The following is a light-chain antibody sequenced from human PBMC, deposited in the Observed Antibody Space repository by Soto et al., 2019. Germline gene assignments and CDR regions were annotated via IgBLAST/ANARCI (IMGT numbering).Light chain of an antibody. CDR1: XSXLXY. J-gene: IGKJ1*01. CDR3: XXXXXTPST. V-gene: IGKV1-39*01. Sequence: DLQMTQSPSXLXAXXXXRVTXTCRASXSXLXYLNWYQQKPGKAPKVLIYATSSLQSGVPSRFSGSGSGTDFTLTISSLQPXXXXTXXXXXXXXTPSTFGQGTKVEI. CDR2: ATS.